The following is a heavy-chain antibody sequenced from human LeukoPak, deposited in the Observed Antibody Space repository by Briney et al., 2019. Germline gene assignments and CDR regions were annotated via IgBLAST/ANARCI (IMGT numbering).Heavy chain of an antibody. CDR3: ASPIAVAGTGYFDY. D-gene: IGHD6-19*01. V-gene: IGHV1-2*02. CDR1: GYTFTGYY. CDR2: INPNSGGT. Sequence: VASVKVSCKASGYTFTGYYIHWVRQAPGQGLEWMGWINPNSGGTNYAQKFQGRVTMTRDTSISTAYMELSRLRSDDTAVYYCASPIAVAGTGYFDYWGQGTLVTVSS. J-gene: IGHJ4*02.